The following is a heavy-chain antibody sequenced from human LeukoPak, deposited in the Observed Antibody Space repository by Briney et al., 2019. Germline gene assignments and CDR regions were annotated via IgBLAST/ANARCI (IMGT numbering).Heavy chain of an antibody. V-gene: IGHV1-18*01. CDR2: ISAYNGNT. Sequence: ASVKVSCKASGGTFSSYAISWVRQAPGQGLEWMGWISAYNGNTNYAQKLQGRVTMTTDTFTSTAYMELRSLRSDDTAVYYCARADVIVPAAIRIEYFQHWGQGTLVTVSS. D-gene: IGHD2-2*02. CDR3: ARADVIVPAAIRIEYFQH. J-gene: IGHJ1*01. CDR1: GGTFSSYA.